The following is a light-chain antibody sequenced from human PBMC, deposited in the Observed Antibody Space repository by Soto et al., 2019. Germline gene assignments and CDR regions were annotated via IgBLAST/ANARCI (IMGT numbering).Light chain of an antibody. V-gene: IGKV3-15*01. J-gene: IGKJ1*01. CDR2: GAS. Sequence: IVMTQSPATLSVSPWERATLSYRASQSVSSNLAWYQQKPGQAPRLLIYGASTRATGIPARFSGSGSGTEFTLTISSLEPEDFAVYYCQQYGGSLTWTFGQGTKVDIK. CDR1: QSVSSN. CDR3: QQYGGSLTWT.